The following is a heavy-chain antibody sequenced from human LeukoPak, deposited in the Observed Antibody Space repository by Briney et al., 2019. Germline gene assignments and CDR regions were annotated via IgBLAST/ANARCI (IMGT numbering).Heavy chain of an antibody. D-gene: IGHD3-10*01. CDR2: IVVGSGNT. V-gene: IGHV1-58*01. Sequence: ASVKVSCKASGLTFTSSAVQWVRQARGQRLEWIGWIVVGSGNTNYAQKFQERVTITRDMSTSTAYLQWSSLKASDTAMYYCARSSNYYGSGSYGAGVDYWGQGTLVTVSS. CDR3: ARSSNYYGSGSYGAGVDY. J-gene: IGHJ4*02. CDR1: GLTFTSSA.